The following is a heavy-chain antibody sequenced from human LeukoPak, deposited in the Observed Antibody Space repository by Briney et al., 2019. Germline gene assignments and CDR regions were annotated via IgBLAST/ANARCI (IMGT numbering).Heavy chain of an antibody. Sequence: SETLSLTCTVSGASISSYYWSWIRQPPGKGLEWIGYFYYSGSTKYSPSLKSRVTISVDTSKNQFSLKLSSVTAADTAVYYCARRWGSGSYYSNYYGMDVWGQGTTVTVSS. CDR3: ARRWGSGSYYSNYYGMDV. J-gene: IGHJ6*02. V-gene: IGHV4-59*08. CDR2: FYYSGST. D-gene: IGHD3-10*01. CDR1: GASISSYY.